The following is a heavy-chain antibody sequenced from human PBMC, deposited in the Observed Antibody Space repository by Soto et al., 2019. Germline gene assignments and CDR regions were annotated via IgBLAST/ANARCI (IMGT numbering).Heavy chain of an antibody. Sequence: QVQLVQSGAEVKKPGASVKVSCKASGYTFTSYAMHWVRQAPGQRLEWMGWINAGNGNTKYSQKFQGRVTITRDTSASTAYMELSSLRSEETAVYYCARGDSSSGSSLDYWGQGTLVTVSS. CDR2: INAGNGNT. V-gene: IGHV1-3*01. CDR3: ARGDSSSGSSLDY. D-gene: IGHD6-13*01. CDR1: GYTFTSYA. J-gene: IGHJ4*02.